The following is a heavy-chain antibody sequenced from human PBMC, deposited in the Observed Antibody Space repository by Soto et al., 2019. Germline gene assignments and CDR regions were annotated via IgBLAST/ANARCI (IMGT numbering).Heavy chain of an antibody. CDR2: ISYDENKI. D-gene: IGHD3-10*01. V-gene: IGHV3-30*03. J-gene: IGHJ4*02. Sequence: QVHLVESGGGVVQPGRSLRLSCAASGLTISPYAMHWVRQAPGKGLEWVAVISYDENKIYYADSVKGRFTISRDNSKNTLHLQMNSLRPEDTAVYYCALPRRMVRGIVLSYYLDNWGQGTLVTVSS. CDR3: ALPRRMVRGIVLSYYLDN. CDR1: GLTISPYA.